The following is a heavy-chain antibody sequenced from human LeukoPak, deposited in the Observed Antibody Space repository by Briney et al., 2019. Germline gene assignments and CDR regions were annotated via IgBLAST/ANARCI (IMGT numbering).Heavy chain of an antibody. D-gene: IGHD6-19*01. CDR3: ARAQYTSDWYHYYFDY. Sequence: ASVKVSCKASGYTFSNNDINWVRQATGQGLEWMGWMNPISGNTGFAQKFQGRVTISRSTSISTAYMELSSLRSDDTAVYYCARAQYTSDWYHYYFDYWGQGTLVTVSS. CDR2: MNPISGNT. CDR1: GYTFSNND. V-gene: IGHV1-8*03. J-gene: IGHJ4*02.